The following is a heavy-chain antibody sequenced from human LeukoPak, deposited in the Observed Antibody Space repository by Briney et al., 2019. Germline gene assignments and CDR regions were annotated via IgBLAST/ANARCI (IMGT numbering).Heavy chain of an antibody. CDR2: IYYTGST. D-gene: IGHD6-13*01. CDR1: GGSIGFYY. V-gene: IGHV4-59*01. Sequence: PSETLSLTCTVSGGSIGFYYWTWIRQPPGKGLEWIGYIYYTGSTNYNPSLKSRVTISVAPSKNQFSLKLRSVTAPDTAMYYCARDRGNYFDYWGQGTLVTVSS. J-gene: IGHJ4*02. CDR3: ARDRGNYFDY.